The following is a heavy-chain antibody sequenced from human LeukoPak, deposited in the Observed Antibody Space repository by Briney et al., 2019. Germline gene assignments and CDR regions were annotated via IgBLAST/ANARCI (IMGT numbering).Heavy chain of an antibody. V-gene: IGHV4-34*01. D-gene: IGHD1-1*01. CDR1: GGSFSGYY. CDR2: INHSGST. CDR3: ASFYKRAD. J-gene: IGHJ4*02. Sequence: PSETLSLTCAVYGGSFSGYYWSWIRQPPGKGLEWIGEINHSGSTNYNPSLKSRVTISVDTSKNQFSLKLSSVTAADTAVYYCASFYKRADWGQGTLVTVSS.